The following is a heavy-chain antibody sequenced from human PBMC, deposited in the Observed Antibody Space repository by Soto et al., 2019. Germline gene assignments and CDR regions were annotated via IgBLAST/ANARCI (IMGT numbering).Heavy chain of an antibody. Sequence: GGSLRLSCAASGFTFSNYALSWVRQAPGKGLEWVSAISGTGVSTFYADSVKGRFTISRDNSKNTLYVQMNSLRAEDTAVYYCARTSSGYYYPFDNWGQGTLVTLSS. CDR2: ISGTGVST. CDR1: GFTFSNYA. V-gene: IGHV3-23*01. CDR3: ARTSSGYYYPFDN. D-gene: IGHD3-22*01. J-gene: IGHJ4*02.